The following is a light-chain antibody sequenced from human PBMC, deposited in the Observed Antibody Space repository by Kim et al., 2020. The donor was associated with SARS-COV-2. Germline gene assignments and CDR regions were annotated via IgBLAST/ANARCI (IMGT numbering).Light chain of an antibody. CDR2: GAS. CDR3: QKYNGAPWT. J-gene: IGKJ1*01. V-gene: IGKV1-27*01. Sequence: ASVGDSVTLTCRASQGINNDLAWYQQKPGKVPNLLIYGASALQSGVPSRFSGRGSGTDFTLTISSLQPEDVAIYYCQKYNGAPWTFGQGTKVDIK. CDR1: QGINND.